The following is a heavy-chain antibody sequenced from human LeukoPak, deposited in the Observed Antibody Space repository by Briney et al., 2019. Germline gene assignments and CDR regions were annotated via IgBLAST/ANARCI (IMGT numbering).Heavy chain of an antibody. J-gene: IGHJ4*02. V-gene: IGHV3-23*01. Sequence: PGGSLRLSCAASGFTFSSYAMSWVRQAPGKGLEWVSAISGNGVATYYADSVKGRFTISRDNSKNTLYLQMNSLRAGDTAVYYCAKGNYDFWSGYPGLSYFDYWGQGTLVTVSS. CDR3: AKGNYDFWSGYPGLSYFDY. CDR1: GFTFSSYA. CDR2: ISGNGVAT. D-gene: IGHD3-3*01.